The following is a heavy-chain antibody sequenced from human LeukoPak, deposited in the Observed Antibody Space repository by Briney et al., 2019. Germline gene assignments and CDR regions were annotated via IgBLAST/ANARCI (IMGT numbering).Heavy chain of an antibody. CDR3: VKDRGAFGGHFDAY. V-gene: IGHV3-21*01. CDR2: ISSSSSYI. CDR1: GFTFSSYS. J-gene: IGHJ4*02. Sequence: GGSLRLSCAASGFTFSSYSMNWVRQAPGKGLEWVSSISSSSSYIYYADSVKGRFTISRDDSRKTLYLHMNSLRLEDTAVYYCVKDRGAFGGHFDAYWGQGTLVTVSS. D-gene: IGHD4-23*01.